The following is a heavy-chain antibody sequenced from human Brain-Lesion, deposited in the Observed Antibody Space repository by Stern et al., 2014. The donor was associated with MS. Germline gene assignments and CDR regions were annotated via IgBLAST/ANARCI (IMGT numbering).Heavy chain of an antibody. J-gene: IGHJ6*02. CDR1: GYTLTELS. CDR2: FDPDDGET. V-gene: IGHV1-24*01. Sequence: QMQLVQSGAEVKKPGASVKVSCKVSGYTLTELSMHWVRQAPGKGLEWMGSFDPDDGETIYAQKFQGRVTMTEDTSTDTAYMELSSLRSEDTAVYYCATGDFRQQLVPGPYYFYGMDVWGQGTTVTVSS. D-gene: IGHD6-13*01. CDR3: ATGDFRQQLVPGPYYFYGMDV.